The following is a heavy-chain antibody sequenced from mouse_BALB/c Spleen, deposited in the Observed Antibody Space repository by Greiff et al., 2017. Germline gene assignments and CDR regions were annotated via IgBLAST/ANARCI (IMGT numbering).Heavy chain of an antibody. CDR3: ARSYYGSSYAMDY. CDR2: ISDGGSYT. V-gene: IGHV5-4*02. J-gene: IGHJ4*01. D-gene: IGHD1-1*01. CDR1: GFTFSDYY. Sequence: EVKVEESGGGLVKPGGSLKLSCAASGFTFSDYYMYWVRQTPEKRLEWVATISDGGSYTYYPDSVKGRFTISRDNAKNNLYLQMSSLKSEDTAMYYCARSYYGSSYAMDYWGQGTSVTVSS.